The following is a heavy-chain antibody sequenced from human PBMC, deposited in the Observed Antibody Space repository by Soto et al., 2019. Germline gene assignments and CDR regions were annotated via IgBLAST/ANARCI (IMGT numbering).Heavy chain of an antibody. Sequence: SQTLSLTCAISGDSVSSNSAAWNWIRQSPSRGLEWLGRTYYRSKWYNDYAVSVKSRITINQDTSKNQFSLQLNSVTPEDTAVYYCARASPPWMYSSGWYPSYFDYCGQGTLVPVSS. J-gene: IGHJ4*02. V-gene: IGHV6-1*01. CDR3: ARASPPWMYSSGWYPSYFDY. D-gene: IGHD6-19*01. CDR2: TYYRSKWYN. CDR1: GDSVSSNSAA.